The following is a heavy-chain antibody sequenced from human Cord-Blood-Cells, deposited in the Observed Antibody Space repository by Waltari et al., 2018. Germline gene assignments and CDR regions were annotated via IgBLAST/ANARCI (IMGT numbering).Heavy chain of an antibody. D-gene: IGHD2-21*02. CDR1: GGSISSSSYY. V-gene: IGHV4-39*01. Sequence: QLQLQESGLGVVKPSETLLLTCTVSGGSISSSSYYWGWLRQPPGRGLEWIGRIYYSGGTYYNPSLKSRVTISVDTFKNQFSLKLSSVTAADTAVYYCARLIVVLTAILDYWGQGTLVSVSS. CDR3: ARLIVVLTAILDY. CDR2: IYYSGGT. J-gene: IGHJ4*02.